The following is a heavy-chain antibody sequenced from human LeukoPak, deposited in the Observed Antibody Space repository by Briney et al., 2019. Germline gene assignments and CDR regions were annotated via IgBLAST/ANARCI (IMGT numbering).Heavy chain of an antibody. J-gene: IGHJ5*02. CDR2: INPNSGGT. D-gene: IGHD2-15*01. V-gene: IGHV1-2*02. CDR3: ARDPLLVVAATPAWFDP. CDR1: GYTFTGYY. Sequence: ASVKVSCKASGYTFTGYYMHWVRQAPGQGLEWMGWINPNSGGTNYAQKFQGRVTMTRDTSISTAYMELSRLRSADTAVYYCARDPLLVVAATPAWFDPWGQGTLVTVSS.